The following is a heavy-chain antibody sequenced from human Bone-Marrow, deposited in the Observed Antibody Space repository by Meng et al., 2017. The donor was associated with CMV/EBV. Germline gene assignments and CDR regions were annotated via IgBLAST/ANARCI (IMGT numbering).Heavy chain of an antibody. D-gene: IGHD2-2*03. J-gene: IGHJ4*02. CDR1: GFTFSSYG. Sequence: GESLKLSCAASGFTFSSYGMHWVRQAPGKGLEWVAFIRYDGSNKYYADSVKGRFTISRDNSKHTLYLQMNSLRAEDTAVYYCATLDIVVVQAAKDDYWGQGKLVTVSS. V-gene: IGHV3-30*02. CDR2: IRYDGSNK. CDR3: ATLDIVVVQAAKDDY.